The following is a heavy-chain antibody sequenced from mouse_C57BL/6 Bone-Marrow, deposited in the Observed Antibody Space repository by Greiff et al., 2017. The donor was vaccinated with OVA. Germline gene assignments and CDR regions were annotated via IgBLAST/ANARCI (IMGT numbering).Heavy chain of an antibody. CDR1: GYTFTSYW. V-gene: IGHV1-55*01. CDR2: IYPGSGST. Sequence: QVQLKQPGAELVKPGASVKMSCKASGYTFTSYWITWVKQRPGQGLEWIGDIYPGSGSTNYNEKFKSKATLTVDTSSSTAYMQLSSLTSEASAVYYCARDGHEWDFGVWGTGTTVTVAS. D-gene: IGHD2-3*01. J-gene: IGHJ1*03. CDR3: ARDGHEWDFGV.